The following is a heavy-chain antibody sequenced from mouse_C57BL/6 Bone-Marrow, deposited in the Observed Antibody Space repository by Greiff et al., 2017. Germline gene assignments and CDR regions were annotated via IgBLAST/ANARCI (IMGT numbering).Heavy chain of an antibody. CDR1: GFSFHTYA. Sequence: EVKLMASGGGLVQPQWSLKLSFAASGFSFHTYAMNLVRQAPGKGLEWVARIRSKSNNYATYYADSLKDSFTISRDDSDSMLFLQMNNFKTEDTAMYYWVEGIYYDYDGSPWLADWGQGTLVTVAA. CDR3: VEGIYYDYDGSPWLAD. J-gene: IGHJ3*01. D-gene: IGHD2-4*01. CDR2: IRSKSNNYAT. V-gene: IGHV10-1*01.